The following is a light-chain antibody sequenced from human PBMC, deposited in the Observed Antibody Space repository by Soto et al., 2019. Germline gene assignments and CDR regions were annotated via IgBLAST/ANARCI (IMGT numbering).Light chain of an antibody. CDR2: GAS. CDR3: HQYGTSTWT. CDR1: QSVTYSF. J-gene: IGKJ1*01. Sequence: IVLTQSPGTLSLSPGERATLSCRASQSVTYSFLAWYQQKPGQAPRLLIYGASSTATGIPDRFSGSGSGTDFTLTISRLEPEDFAVYYCHQYGTSTWTFGQGTKVEIK. V-gene: IGKV3-20*01.